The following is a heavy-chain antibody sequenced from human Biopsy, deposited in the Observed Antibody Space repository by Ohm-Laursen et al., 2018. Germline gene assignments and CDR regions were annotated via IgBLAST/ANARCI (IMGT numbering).Heavy chain of an antibody. Sequence: SETLSLTCTVSGGFIRTYYWNWIRQPAGEALEWIGRIYNTGSTNYNPSLQSRVTMSVDTSMNQFSLKMSSVTAADTAVYYCARDLRYYENSGYGAFDMWGQGTMVTVSS. D-gene: IGHD3-22*01. V-gene: IGHV4-4*07. J-gene: IGHJ3*02. CDR3: ARDLRYYENSGYGAFDM. CDR1: GGFIRTYY. CDR2: IYNTGST.